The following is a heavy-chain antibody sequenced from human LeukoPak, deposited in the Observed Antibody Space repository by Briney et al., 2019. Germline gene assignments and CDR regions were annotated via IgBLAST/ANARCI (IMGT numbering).Heavy chain of an antibody. V-gene: IGHV1-8*01. CDR2: MNPNSGNT. Sequence: ASVRVSCKASGYTSTSYDINWVRQAAGQGLEWMGWMNPNSGNTGYAQKFQGRITMARNTSISTAYMELSSLTSEDTAVYFCARRYDSGSYHLPHWGQGTLVTVSS. CDR1: GYTSTSYD. J-gene: IGHJ4*02. D-gene: IGHD3-10*01. CDR3: ARRYDSGSYHLPH.